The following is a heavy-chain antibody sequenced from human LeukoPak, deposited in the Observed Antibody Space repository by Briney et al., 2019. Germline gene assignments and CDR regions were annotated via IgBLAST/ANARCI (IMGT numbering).Heavy chain of an antibody. CDR1: GGSISSGGYY. Sequence: SETLSLTCTVSGGSISSGGYYWGWIRQPPGKGLEWIGSIYYSGSTYYNPSLKSRVTISVDTSKNQFSLKLSSVTAADTAVYYCASSFGESHNWFDPWGQGTLVTVSS. V-gene: IGHV4-39*01. CDR2: IYYSGST. J-gene: IGHJ5*02. CDR3: ASSFGESHNWFDP. D-gene: IGHD3-10*01.